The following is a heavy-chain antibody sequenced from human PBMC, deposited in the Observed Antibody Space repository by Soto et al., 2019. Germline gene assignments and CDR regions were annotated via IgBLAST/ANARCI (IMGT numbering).Heavy chain of an antibody. CDR3: ARGGWELRFLEWFSWFDP. D-gene: IGHD3-3*01. Sequence: ASVKVSCKASGYTFTSYYIHWVRQAPGQGLEWMGTINPSGGSTTYAQKFQGRVTMTRDTSASTVYMELSSLRSEDTAVYYCARGGWELRFLEWFSWFDPWGQGALVTVSS. J-gene: IGHJ5*02. CDR1: GYTFTSYY. CDR2: INPSGGST. V-gene: IGHV1-46*01.